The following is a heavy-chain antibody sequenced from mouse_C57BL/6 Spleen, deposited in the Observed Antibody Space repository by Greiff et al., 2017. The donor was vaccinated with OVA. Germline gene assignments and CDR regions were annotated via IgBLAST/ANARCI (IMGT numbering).Heavy chain of an antibody. V-gene: IGHV1-26*01. CDR1: GYTFTDYY. J-gene: IGHJ4*01. CDR2: INPNNGGT. D-gene: IGHD4-1*01. CDR3: AITGYYCAMDY. Sequence: VQLQQSGPELVKPGASVKISCKASGYTFTDYYMNWVKQSHGKSLEWIGDINPNNGGTSYNQKFKGKATLTVDKSSSTAYMELRSLISEDSAVYYCAITGYYCAMDYWGQGTSVTVSS.